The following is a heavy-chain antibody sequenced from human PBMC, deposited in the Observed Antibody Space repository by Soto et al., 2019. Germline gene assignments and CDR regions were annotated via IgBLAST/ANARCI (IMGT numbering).Heavy chain of an antibody. D-gene: IGHD2-15*01. V-gene: IGHV4-4*02. CDR1: SGSISSSNW. CDR3: ARHGIYCSGGSCSYFDY. J-gene: IGHJ4*02. Sequence: SETLSLTCAVSSGSISSSNWWSWVRQPPGKGLEWIGEIYHSGSTNYNPSLKSRVTISVDKSKNQFSLELSSVTAADTAVYYCARHGIYCSGGSCSYFDYWGQGTLVTVSS. CDR2: IYHSGST.